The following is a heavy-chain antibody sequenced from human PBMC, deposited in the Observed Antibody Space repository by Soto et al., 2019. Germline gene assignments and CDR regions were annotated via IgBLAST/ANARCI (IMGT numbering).Heavy chain of an antibody. Sequence: QVQLVQSGADVKKPGSSVKVSCKASGGPFNNYTINWMRQAPGQGLEWMGGIIPIFGKEHCAQKFQGRVTISADESTYTAYMELSSLTAEDTAVYYCAKPRAPYYAMDVWGQGTTVTVSS. CDR2: IIPIFGKE. J-gene: IGHJ6*02. CDR1: GGPFNNYT. CDR3: AKPRAPYYAMDV. V-gene: IGHV1-69*12.